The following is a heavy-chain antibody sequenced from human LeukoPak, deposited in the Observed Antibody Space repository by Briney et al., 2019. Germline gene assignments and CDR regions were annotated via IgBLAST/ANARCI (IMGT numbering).Heavy chain of an antibody. V-gene: IGHV4-4*02. CDR3: ASRGGFGNFDD. CDR2: IYHSGSI. CDR1: GGSISSSNW. J-gene: IGHJ4*02. Sequence: ASETLSLTCAVSGGSISSSNWWSWVRQPPGKGLEWIAEIYHSGSINYNPSLKSRVTMSVDKSKNQFSLNLSSVTAADTAIYYCASRGGFGNFDDWGQGTLVTVSS. D-gene: IGHD3-16*01.